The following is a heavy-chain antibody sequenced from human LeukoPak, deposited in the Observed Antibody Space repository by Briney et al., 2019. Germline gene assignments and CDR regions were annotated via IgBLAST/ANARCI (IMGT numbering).Heavy chain of an antibody. CDR2: IKPNGGGT. CDR3: VRDVTRGGR. V-gene: IGHV1-2*02. Sequence: GASVKVSFKPSGYTFIDYYLHWVRQAPGQGLEWMGWIKPNGGGTKYAQKFQGRVTMTRDTSISTAYMELSRLRSDDTAVYYCVRDVTRGGRWGQGTLVTVSS. J-gene: IGHJ4*02. CDR1: GYTFIDYY. D-gene: IGHD3-10*01.